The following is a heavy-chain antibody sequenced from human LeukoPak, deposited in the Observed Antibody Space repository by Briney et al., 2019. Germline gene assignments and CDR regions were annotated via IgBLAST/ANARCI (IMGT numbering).Heavy chain of an antibody. CDR2: ISSSSTI. CDR1: GFTFSSYS. V-gene: IGHV3-48*01. J-gene: IGHJ4*02. CDR3: ARTDYYDSSGYSY. Sequence: GGSLKFSFEAPGFTFSSYSMTWFRQAPGKGLKWVSYISSSSTIYYADSVKGRFTISRDNAKNSLYLQMNSLRAEDAAVYYCARTDYYDSSGYSYWGQGTLVTVSS. D-gene: IGHD3-22*01.